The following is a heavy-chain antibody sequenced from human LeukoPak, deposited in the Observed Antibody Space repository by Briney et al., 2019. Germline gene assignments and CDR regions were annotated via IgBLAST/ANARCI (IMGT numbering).Heavy chain of an antibody. CDR1: GFTFSSYA. CDR2: ISYDGSNK. CDR3: ARSTNYFDY. V-gene: IGHV3-30-3*01. J-gene: IGHJ4*02. Sequence: GGSLRLSCAASGFTFSSYAMHWVRQAPGKGLEWVAVISYDGSNKYYADSVKGRFTISRDNSKNTLYLQMNSLRAEDTAVYYCARSTNYFDYWGQGALVTVSS.